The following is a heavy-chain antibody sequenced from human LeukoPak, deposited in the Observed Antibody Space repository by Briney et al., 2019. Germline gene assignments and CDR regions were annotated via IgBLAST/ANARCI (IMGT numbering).Heavy chain of an antibody. CDR1: GGSISIYY. V-gene: IGHV4-4*07. CDR2: IFTSGST. D-gene: IGHD3-22*01. J-gene: IGHJ4*02. CDR3: ARDQWGYYDSSGYYYFDY. Sequence: PSETLSLTCTLSGGSISIYYGRWTRHPAGKGREWIGCIFTSGSTNYNPSLKSRVTMSVDTSKNQFSLKLSSVTAADTAVYYCARDQWGYYDSSGYYYFDYWGQGTLVTVSS.